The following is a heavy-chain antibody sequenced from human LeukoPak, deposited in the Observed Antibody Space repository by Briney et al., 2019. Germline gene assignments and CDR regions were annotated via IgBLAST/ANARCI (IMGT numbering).Heavy chain of an antibody. CDR3: AKDSKIVGPTFRSYHYMDV. CDR2: IRGSGGGT. V-gene: IGHV3-23*01. CDR1: GFTVSSNY. D-gene: IGHD1-26*01. J-gene: IGHJ6*03. Sequence: GGSLRLSCAASGFTVSSNYMSWVRQAPGKGLEWVSVIRGSGGGTNYGDSVKGRFTISRDNSKNTLYLQMNSLRAEDTAVYYCAKDSKIVGPTFRSYHYMDVWGKGTTVTVSS.